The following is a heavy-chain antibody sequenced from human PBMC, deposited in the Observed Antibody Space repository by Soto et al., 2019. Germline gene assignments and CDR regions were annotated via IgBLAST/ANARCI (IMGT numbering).Heavy chain of an antibody. CDR1: GGSISSGDYY. CDR2: IYYSRST. D-gene: IGHD3-9*01. Sequence: PSETLSLTCTVSGGSISSGDYYWSWIRQPPGKGLEWIGYIYYSRSTYYNPSLKSRVTISVDTSKNQFSLKLSSVTAADTAVYYCARMTYYDILTGYDNYGMDVWGQGTTVTVSS. J-gene: IGHJ6*02. V-gene: IGHV4-30-4*01. CDR3: ARMTYYDILTGYDNYGMDV.